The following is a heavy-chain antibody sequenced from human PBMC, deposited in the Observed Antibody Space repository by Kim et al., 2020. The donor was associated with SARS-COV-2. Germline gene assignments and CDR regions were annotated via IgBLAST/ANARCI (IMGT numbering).Heavy chain of an antibody. Sequence: ASVKVSCKASGYTFTGYYMHWVRQAPGQGLEWMGWINPNSGGTNYAQKFQGRVTMTRDTSISTAYMELSRLRSDDTAVYYCARGEYSSGWRRNPGIWGQGTMVTVSS. CDR1: GYTFTGYY. J-gene: IGHJ3*02. V-gene: IGHV1-2*02. CDR3: ARGEYSSGWRRNPGI. CDR2: INPNSGGT. D-gene: IGHD6-19*01.